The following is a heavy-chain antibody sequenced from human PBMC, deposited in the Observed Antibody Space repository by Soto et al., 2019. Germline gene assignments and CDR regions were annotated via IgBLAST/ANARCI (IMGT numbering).Heavy chain of an antibody. CDR3: ARRDRGGNGGKSFPF. J-gene: IGHJ4*02. V-gene: IGHV4-39*01. CDR2: LYYSGSA. D-gene: IGHD5-12*01. Sequence: PSDTLSLSCTVCAASSGMRSYFWGWIRQPPGKGLEWIGSLYYSGSAYYNPSLYSRVTISADTSKNLLSLKLRSVTAADTAVYYCARRDRGGNGGKSFPFWGQGTQVTVSS. CDR1: AASSGMRSYF.